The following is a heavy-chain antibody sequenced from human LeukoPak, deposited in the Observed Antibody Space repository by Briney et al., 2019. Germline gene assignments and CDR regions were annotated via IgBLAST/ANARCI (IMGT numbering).Heavy chain of an antibody. CDR1: GGSISSYY. CDR3: ARARYYYASSGYTYYFDY. V-gene: IGHV4-59*01. Sequence: PSETLSLTCTVSGGSISSYYWSWIRQPPGKGLEWIGYIYYSGSTNYNPSLKSRVTISVDTSKNQFSLKLSSVTAADTAVYYCARARYYYASSGYTYYFDYWGQGTPVTVSS. J-gene: IGHJ4*02. D-gene: IGHD3-22*01. CDR2: IYYSGST.